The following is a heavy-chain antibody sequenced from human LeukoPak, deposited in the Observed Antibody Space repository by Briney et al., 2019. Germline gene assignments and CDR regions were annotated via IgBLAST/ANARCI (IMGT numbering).Heavy chain of an antibody. Sequence: SETLSLTCTVAGGSISTYYWSWIRQPPGKGLEWIGFVYYSGSTNYNPSLMSRVTISVDTSENQFSLKMSSVTAADTAMYYCARSELLWFGKVNTGFDFWGQGTLVTVSS. V-gene: IGHV4-59*01. CDR2: VYYSGST. J-gene: IGHJ4*02. D-gene: IGHD3-10*01. CDR1: GGSISTYY. CDR3: ARSELLWFGKVNTGFDF.